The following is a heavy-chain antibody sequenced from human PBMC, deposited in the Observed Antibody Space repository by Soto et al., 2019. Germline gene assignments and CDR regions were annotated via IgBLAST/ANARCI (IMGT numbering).Heavy chain of an antibody. D-gene: IGHD1-7*01. CDR1: GFTFSNYD. V-gene: IGHV3-13*01. CDR2: IGTAGDT. J-gene: IGHJ6*02. CDR3: ARLSGIPGTRKRFGGGYYYYYGMDV. Sequence: GGSLSLSCGASGFTFSNYDMHWVRQATGKGLEWVSGIGTAGDTYYPGSVKGRFTISRENAKNSLYLQMNSLRDEDTAVYYCARLSGIPGTRKRFGGGYYYYYGMDVWGQGTTVTVSS.